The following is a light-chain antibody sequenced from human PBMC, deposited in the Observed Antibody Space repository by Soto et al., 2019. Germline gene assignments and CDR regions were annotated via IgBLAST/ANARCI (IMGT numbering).Light chain of an antibody. J-gene: IGLJ1*01. Sequence: QSALTQPRSVSGSPGQSVTISCTGTSLDVGGFDYVSWYQQHPGKAPTLIIYDVTQRPSGVPDRFSGFKSGNTASLTISGLDPGDEADYYRCSYAGIYTYVFGTGTKVTVL. V-gene: IGLV2-11*01. CDR1: SLDVGGFDY. CDR2: DVT. CDR3: CSYAGIYTYV.